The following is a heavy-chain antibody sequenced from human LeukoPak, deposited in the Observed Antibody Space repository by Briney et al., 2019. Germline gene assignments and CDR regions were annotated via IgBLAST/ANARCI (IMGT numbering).Heavy chain of an antibody. J-gene: IGHJ5*02. CDR2: ISDSGRNT. Sequence: GGSLRLSCAASGFTFSNYAMSWVRQAPGKGLEWVLSISDSGRNTYYADSVKGRFTISRDNSKNTLFLQMNSLRPDDTAVYYCASSHYDFWSGYSAWGQGTLVTVSS. CDR1: GFTFSNYA. CDR3: ASSHYDFWSGYSA. V-gene: IGHV3-23*01. D-gene: IGHD3-3*01.